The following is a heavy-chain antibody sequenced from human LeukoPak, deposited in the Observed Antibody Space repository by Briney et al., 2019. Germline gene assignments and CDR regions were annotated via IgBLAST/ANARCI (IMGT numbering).Heavy chain of an antibody. J-gene: IGHJ4*02. Sequence: GGSLRLSCAASGFTFSSYAMHWVRQAPGKGLEWVAVISYDGSNKYYADSVKGRFTISRDNSKNTLYLQMNSLRAEDTAVYYCAKVGQWLAEWDYWGQGTLVTVSS. CDR1: GFTFSSYA. CDR2: ISYDGSNK. D-gene: IGHD6-19*01. V-gene: IGHV3-30-3*01. CDR3: AKVGQWLAEWDY.